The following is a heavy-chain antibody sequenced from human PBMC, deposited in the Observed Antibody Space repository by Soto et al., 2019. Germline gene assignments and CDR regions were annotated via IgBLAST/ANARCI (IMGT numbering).Heavy chain of an antibody. CDR2: ISAYNGNT. D-gene: IGHD6-19*01. CDR3: ARDPNSLYSSGWYYFEY. V-gene: IGHV1-18*01. J-gene: IGHJ4*02. Sequence: ASVKVSCKASGYTFTSYGISWVRQAPGQGLEWMGWISAYNGNTNYAQKFQGRVTMTTDTSTSTASMELRSLRSDDTAVYYCARDPNSLYSSGWYYFEYWGQGTPVTVSS. CDR1: GYTFTSYG.